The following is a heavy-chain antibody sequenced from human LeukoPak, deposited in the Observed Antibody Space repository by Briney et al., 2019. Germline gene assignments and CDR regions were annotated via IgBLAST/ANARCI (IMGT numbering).Heavy chain of an antibody. V-gene: IGHV3-23*01. CDR3: AKDTEYSGYDLNAFDI. J-gene: IGHJ3*02. Sequence: PGGSLRLSCAASGFTFSSYWMSWVRQAPGKGLEWLSIMSGAGGRIEYADSVKGRFTISRDNSRNTVYLHMNSLRAEDTALYYCAKDTEYSGYDLNAFDIWGQGTMVTVSS. CDR2: MSGAGGRI. D-gene: IGHD5-12*01. CDR1: GFTFSSYW.